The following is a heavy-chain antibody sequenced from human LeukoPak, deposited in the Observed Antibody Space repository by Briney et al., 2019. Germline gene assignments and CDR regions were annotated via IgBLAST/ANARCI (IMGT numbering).Heavy chain of an antibody. J-gene: IGHJ4*02. CDR3: AKDDRGNEAPFDY. V-gene: IGHV3-64*04. CDR2: ITSDGENT. Sequence: GGSLRLSCSASGFSFSTHNMHWVRQAPGKGLEFVSGITSDGENTDYLDFVKGRFTITRDNSKNTLHLQMNSLRAEDTAVYYCAKDDRGNEAPFDYWGQGTLVTVS. CDR1: GFSFSTHN.